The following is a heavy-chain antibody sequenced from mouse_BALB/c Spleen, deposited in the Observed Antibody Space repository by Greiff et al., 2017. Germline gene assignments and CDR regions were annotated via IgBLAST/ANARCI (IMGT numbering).Heavy chain of an antibody. Sequence: QVQLQQSGAELVRPGSSVKISCKASGYAFSSYWMNWVKQRPGQGLEWIGQIYPGDGDTNYNGKFKGKATLTADKSSSTAYMQLSSLTSEDSAVYFCAKTARAPFAYWGQGTLVTVSA. V-gene: IGHV1-80*01. J-gene: IGHJ3*01. CDR1: GYAFSSYW. D-gene: IGHD3-2*01. CDR2: IYPGDGDT. CDR3: AKTARAPFAY.